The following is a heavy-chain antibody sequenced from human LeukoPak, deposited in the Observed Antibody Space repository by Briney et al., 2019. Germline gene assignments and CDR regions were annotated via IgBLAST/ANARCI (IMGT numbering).Heavy chain of an antibody. Sequence: SETLSLTCAVYGGSFSGYYWSWIRQPPGKGLEWIGEINHSGGTNYNPSLKSRVTISVDTSKNQFSLKLSSVTAADTAVYYCARGVGNIDYWGQGTLVTVSS. V-gene: IGHV4-34*01. CDR1: GGSFSGYY. D-gene: IGHD2/OR15-2a*01. J-gene: IGHJ4*02. CDR2: INHSGGT. CDR3: ARGVGNIDY.